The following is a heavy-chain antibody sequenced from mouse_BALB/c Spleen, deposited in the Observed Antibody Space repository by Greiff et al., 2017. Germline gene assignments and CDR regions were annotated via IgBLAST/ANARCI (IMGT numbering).Heavy chain of an antibody. Sequence: VQLKQSGAELVRPGTSVKISCKASGYAFTNYWLGWVKQRPGHGLEWIGDIYPGSGNTYYNEKFKGKATLTAVKSSSTAYMQLSSLTSEDSAVYFCARQVDYWGQGTTLTVSS. J-gene: IGHJ2*01. CDR2: IYPGSGNT. V-gene: IGHV1-63*01. CDR1: GYAFTNYW. CDR3: ARQVDY.